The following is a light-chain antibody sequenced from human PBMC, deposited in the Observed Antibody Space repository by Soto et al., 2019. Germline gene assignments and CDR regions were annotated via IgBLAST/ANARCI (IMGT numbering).Light chain of an antibody. CDR1: QSVSNSY. CDR3: QQYGILPYT. Sequence: EIVLTQSPGTLSLSPGERATLSCWASQSVSNSYLAWYQQKLGQAPRVLIYGASFRATGIPERFSGSGFGTDFTLTISRLEPEDFALYYCQQYGILPYTFGQGTKLEIK. CDR2: GAS. V-gene: IGKV3-20*01. J-gene: IGKJ2*01.